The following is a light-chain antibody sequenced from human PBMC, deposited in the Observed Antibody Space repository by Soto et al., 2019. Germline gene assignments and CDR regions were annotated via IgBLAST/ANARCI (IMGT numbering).Light chain of an antibody. CDR3: QRYNRWPLS. J-gene: IGKJ4*01. CDR1: QSVSNNY. CDR2: GVS. Sequence: DIVLTQSPGTLSLSPGERATLSCRASQSVSNNYLAWYQQNPGQTPRLLISGVSNRATGIPDRFSGGGSGTDFTLTISRLEPEDFAVYYCQRYNRWPLSFGGGTKVEIK. V-gene: IGKV3-20*01.